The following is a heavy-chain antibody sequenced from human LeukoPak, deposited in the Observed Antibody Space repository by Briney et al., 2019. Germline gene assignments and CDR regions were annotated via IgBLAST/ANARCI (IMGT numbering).Heavy chain of an antibody. J-gene: IGHJ4*02. V-gene: IGHV3-21*01. CDR1: GFIFSSAW. D-gene: IGHD1-26*01. CDR3: ARSVRGIVGALTHPPSY. CDR2: ISSSSSYI. Sequence: PGGSLRLSCAASGFIFSSAWMSWVRQGPGKGLEWVSSISSSSSYIYYADSVKGRFTISRDNAKNSLYLQMNSLRAEDTAVYYCARSVRGIVGALTHPPSYWGQGTLVTVSS.